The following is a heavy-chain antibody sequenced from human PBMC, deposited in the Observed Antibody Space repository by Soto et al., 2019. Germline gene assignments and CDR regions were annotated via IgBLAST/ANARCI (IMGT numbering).Heavy chain of an antibody. V-gene: IGHV3-13*01. CDR1: GFTFSNYD. J-gene: IGHJ5*02. Sequence: EVQLVESGGGLVQPGGSLRVSCAASGFTFSNYDMHWVRQATGKGLEWVSGIRTAGDTYYAGSVKGRFTISRENAGNSLNLQMDGLRADDTGVYYCVRDRSRGWFDPWGQGTLVTVSS. CDR2: IRTAGDT. CDR3: VRDRSRGWFDP. D-gene: IGHD3-10*01.